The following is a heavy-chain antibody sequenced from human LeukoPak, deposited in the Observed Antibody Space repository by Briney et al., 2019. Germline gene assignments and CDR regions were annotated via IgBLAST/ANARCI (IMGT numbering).Heavy chain of an antibody. Sequence: EASVKVSCKASGYTFTSYAISWVRQAPGQGLEWMGGIIPIFGTANYAQKFQGRVTITTDESTSTAYMELSSLRSEDTAVYYCAVLPAHYYDSSGYYDYWGQGTLVTVSS. CDR2: IIPIFGTA. CDR3: AVLPAHYYDSSGYYDY. D-gene: IGHD3-22*01. CDR1: GYTFTSYA. J-gene: IGHJ4*02. V-gene: IGHV1-69*05.